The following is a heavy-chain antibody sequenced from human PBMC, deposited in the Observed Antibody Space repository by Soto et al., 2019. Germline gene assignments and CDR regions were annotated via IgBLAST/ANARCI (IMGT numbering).Heavy chain of an antibody. D-gene: IGHD6-19*01. J-gene: IGHJ4*02. CDR1: GYTFTSYA. CDR3: ARDLGTAVAFDY. V-gene: IGHV1-3*01. Sequence: QVPLVQSGAEVKKPGASVKVSCKASGYTFTSYAMHWVRQAPGQRLEWMGWINAGNGNTKYSQKFQGRVTITRDTSASTAYMELSSLRSEDTAVYYCARDLGTAVAFDYWGQGTLVTVSS. CDR2: INAGNGNT.